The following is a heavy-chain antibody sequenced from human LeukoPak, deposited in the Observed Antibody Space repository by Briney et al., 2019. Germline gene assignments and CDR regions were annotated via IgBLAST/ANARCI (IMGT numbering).Heavy chain of an antibody. CDR3: ARRCGGSCYYFDY. CDR1: GGTFSSYA. D-gene: IGHD2-15*01. Sequence: GSSLKVSCKASGGTFSSYAISWVRQAPGQGLEWMGRIIPILGIANYAQKFQGRVTITADKSTSTAYMELSSLRSEDTAVYYCARRCGGSCYYFDYWGQGTLVTVSS. V-gene: IGHV1-69*04. CDR2: IIPILGIA. J-gene: IGHJ4*02.